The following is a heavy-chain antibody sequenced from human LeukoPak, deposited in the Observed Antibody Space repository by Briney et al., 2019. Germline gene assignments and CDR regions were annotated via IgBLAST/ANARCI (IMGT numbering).Heavy chain of an antibody. CDR3: ARGGRTRDYYMDV. D-gene: IGHD1-7*01. J-gene: IGHJ6*03. Sequence: PGGSLRLSCAASGFTFSSYGMNWVRQAPGKGLEWVSSISSSSSYIYYADSVKGRFTISRDNAKNSLYLQMNSLRAEDTAVYYCARGGRTRDYYMDVWGKGTTVTVSS. CDR2: ISSSSSYI. V-gene: IGHV3-21*01. CDR1: GFTFSSYG.